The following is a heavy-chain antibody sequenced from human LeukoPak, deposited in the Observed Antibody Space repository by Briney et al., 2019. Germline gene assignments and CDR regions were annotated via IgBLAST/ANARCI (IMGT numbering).Heavy chain of an antibody. Sequence: GGSLRLSCAASGFTFSSYAMHWVRQAPGKGLEWVAVISYDGSNKYYADSVKGRFTISRDNSKNTLYLQMNSPRAEDTAVYYCASSRSNDYILGPWFDPWGQGTLVTVSS. CDR2: ISYDGSNK. CDR3: ASSRSNDYILGPWFDP. CDR1: GFTFSSYA. V-gene: IGHV3-30-3*01. D-gene: IGHD4-11*01. J-gene: IGHJ5*02.